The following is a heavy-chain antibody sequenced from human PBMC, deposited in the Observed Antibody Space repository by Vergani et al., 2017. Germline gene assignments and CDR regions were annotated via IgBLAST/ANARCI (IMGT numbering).Heavy chain of an antibody. CDR2: IYYSGST. D-gene: IGHD2-15*01. J-gene: IGHJ4*02. V-gene: IGHV4-34*11. Sequence: QVQLQQWGAGLLKPSETLSLTCAVYGGSFSGYYWSWIRQPPGKGLEWIGYIYYSGSTNYNPSLKSRVTISVDTTKNQFSLKLSSVTAADTAVYYCARGTEGFALAGPSTYCSGGSCYLVGGLDYWGQGTLVTVSS. CDR1: GGSFSGYY. CDR3: ARGTEGFALAGPSTYCSGGSCYLVGGLDY.